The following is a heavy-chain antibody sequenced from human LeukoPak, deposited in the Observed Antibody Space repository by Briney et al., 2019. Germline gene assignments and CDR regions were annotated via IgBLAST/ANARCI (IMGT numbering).Heavy chain of an antibody. D-gene: IGHD2-15*01. J-gene: IGHJ4*02. CDR3: VRSLGYCSGGSCYYFEY. CDR2: ISRSSDYI. Sequence: GGSLRLSCEASGFTFSNYWMSWVRQAPGKGLEWVSAISRSSDYIYYADSVKGRFTISRDNAKNSLYLQMNSLRAEDTAVYYCVRSLGYCSGGSCYYFEYWGQGTLVTVSS. V-gene: IGHV3-21*01. CDR1: GFTFSNYW.